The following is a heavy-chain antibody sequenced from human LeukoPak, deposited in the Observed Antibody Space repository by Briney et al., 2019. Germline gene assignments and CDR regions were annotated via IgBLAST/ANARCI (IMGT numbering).Heavy chain of an antibody. D-gene: IGHD3-10*01. CDR2: IYYSRTT. CDR1: GGPISSSSYY. Sequence: SETLSLTRTVSGGPISSSSYYWGWIRQPPGKGLEWIGTIYYSRTTYYKPSLKCRVTISVDTSKNQFSLKLSSLTAAETAVYYCATSYYVSGSYSKLFDYWGQGTLVTVSS. CDR3: ATSYYVSGSYSKLFDY. V-gene: IGHV4-39*01. J-gene: IGHJ4*02.